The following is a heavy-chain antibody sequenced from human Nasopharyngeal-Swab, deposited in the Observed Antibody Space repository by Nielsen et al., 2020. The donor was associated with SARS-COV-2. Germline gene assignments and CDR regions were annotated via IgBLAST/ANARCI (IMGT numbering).Heavy chain of an antibody. V-gene: IGHV3-30*18. Sequence: GESLKISCAASGFTFSNYGMHWVRQAPGKGLEWVAVISYDGNIKSYADSVRGRLLISRDNSHNTLYLQMSRLRTEDRAVYYCAKAFGEDQLAEDAFDAWGQGTMVTVSS. D-gene: IGHD3-16*01. J-gene: IGHJ3*01. CDR3: AKAFGEDQLAEDAFDA. CDR2: ISYDGNIK. CDR1: GFTFSNYG.